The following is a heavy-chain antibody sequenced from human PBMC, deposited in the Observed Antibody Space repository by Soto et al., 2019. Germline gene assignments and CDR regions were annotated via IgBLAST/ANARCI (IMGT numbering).Heavy chain of an antibody. CDR2: IKSKTHGGTI. J-gene: IGHJ6*02. Sequence: GGSLRLSCAASGFTFSNAWMNWVRQAPGKGLEWVGRIKSKTHGGTIDYATSVKGRFTISRDDSKNTLYLQMTSLKTEDTAVYYCTNELPWDVWGQGTTVTVSS. CDR1: GFTFSNAW. CDR3: TNELPWDV. V-gene: IGHV3-15*07. D-gene: IGHD3-10*01.